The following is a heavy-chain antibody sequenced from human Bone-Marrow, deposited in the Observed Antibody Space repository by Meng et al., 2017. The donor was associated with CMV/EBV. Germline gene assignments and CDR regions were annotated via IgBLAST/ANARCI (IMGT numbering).Heavy chain of an antibody. CDR2: VYYTGSS. D-gene: IGHD2-2*02. Sequence: SETLSLTRTVSGGSISSSSYYWGWIRQPPGKGLEWIGYVYYTGSSKYNPPLKSRVSISRDMSKNHFSLKLNPVTAADTAVYFCAGYKTWDWFDPWGQGTLVTVSS. J-gene: IGHJ5*02. V-gene: IGHV4-61*05. CDR3: AGYKTWDWFDP. CDR1: GGSISSSSYY.